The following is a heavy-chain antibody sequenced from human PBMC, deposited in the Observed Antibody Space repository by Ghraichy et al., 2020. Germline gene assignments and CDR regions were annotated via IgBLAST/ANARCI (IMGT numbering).Heavy chain of an antibody. D-gene: IGHD3-3*01. Sequence: SVKVSCKASGVTFAASAIQWVRQARGQRLEWIGWIVVRSANTNYAQKFQERLTITRDMSTSTAYMELSSLRSEDTAVYYCAAVVGDYFDFWSGYYSRWFDPWGQGTLVTVSS. J-gene: IGHJ5*02. CDR2: IVVRSANT. CDR3: AAVVGDYFDFWSGYYSRWFDP. CDR1: GVTFAASA. V-gene: IGHV1-58*02.